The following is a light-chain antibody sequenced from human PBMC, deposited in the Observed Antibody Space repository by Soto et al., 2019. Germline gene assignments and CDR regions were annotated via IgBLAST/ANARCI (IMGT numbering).Light chain of an antibody. V-gene: IGLV2-23*01. CDR1: SSDVGSYSL. CDR3: CSYAVGTTLV. Sequence: HSVLTQPASVSGSPGQSITISCTGTSSDVGSYSLVSWYQQLPGKAPKLMIYEDIKRPSGVSNRFSGSKSGNTASLTISGLQAEDEADYYCCSYAVGTTLVFGGGTKLTVL. CDR2: EDI. J-gene: IGLJ2*01.